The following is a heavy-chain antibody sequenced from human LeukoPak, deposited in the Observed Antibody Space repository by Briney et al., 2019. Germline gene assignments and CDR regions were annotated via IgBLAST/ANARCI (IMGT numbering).Heavy chain of an antibody. CDR1: GFTFGDYA. J-gene: IGHJ4*02. CDR2: IRSKAYGGTT. Sequence: GGSLRLSCTASGFTFGDYAMSWFRQAPGKGLEWVGFIRSKAYGGTTEYAASVKGRFTISRDDSKSIAYLQMNSLKTEDTAVYYCILFGSDYGDYDVFDYWGQGTLVTVSS. D-gene: IGHD4-17*01. CDR3: ILFGSDYGDYDVFDY. V-gene: IGHV3-49*03.